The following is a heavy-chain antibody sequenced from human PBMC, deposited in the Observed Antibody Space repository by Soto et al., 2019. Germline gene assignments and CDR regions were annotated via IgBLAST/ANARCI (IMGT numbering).Heavy chain of an antibody. D-gene: IGHD1-26*01. V-gene: IGHV4-31*03. Sequence: QVQLQESGPGLVKPSQTLSLTCTVSGGSISSGGYYWGWIRLHPGKGLEWIGYIYYSGSTYYNPSLKSRVTISVDTSKHQLSLKLSSVTAADTAVYYCASGDRWLLHLWGQGTLVTVSS. J-gene: IGHJ4*02. CDR3: ASGDRWLLHL. CDR1: GGSISSGGYY. CDR2: IYYSGST.